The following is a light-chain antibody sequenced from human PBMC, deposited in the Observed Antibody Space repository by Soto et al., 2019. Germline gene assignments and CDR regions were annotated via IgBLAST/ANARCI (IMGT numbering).Light chain of an antibody. Sequence: EIVLTQSPGTLSLSPGERASLSCRASQSIANSLAWYQQKPCQAPRLLIFGASNRATVIPDRFSGSGSGTDFTLTISRLEPEDFAVYHCQPYGGSPRTFGQGTTVERK. CDR2: GAS. J-gene: IGKJ1*01. CDR3: QPYGGSPRT. CDR1: QSIANS. V-gene: IGKV3-20*01.